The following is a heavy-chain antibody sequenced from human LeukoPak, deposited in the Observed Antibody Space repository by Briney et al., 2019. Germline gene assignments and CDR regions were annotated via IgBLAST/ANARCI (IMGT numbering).Heavy chain of an antibody. Sequence: SETLSLTCAVYGGSFSGYYWSWIRQPPGKGLEWIGEINHSGSTNYNPSLKSRVTISVDTSKNQFSLKLSSVTAADAAVYYCARMGRPKTLDPWGQGTLVTVSS. CDR3: ARMGRPKTLDP. D-gene: IGHD1-26*01. CDR2: INHSGST. J-gene: IGHJ5*02. CDR1: GGSFSGYY. V-gene: IGHV4-34*01.